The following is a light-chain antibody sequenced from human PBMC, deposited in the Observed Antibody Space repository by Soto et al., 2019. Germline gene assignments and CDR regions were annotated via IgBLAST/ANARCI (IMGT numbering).Light chain of an antibody. J-gene: IGKJ2*01. CDR1: QSISTY. CDR3: RQSYMTFMYT. V-gene: IGKV1-39*01. Sequence: DIQMTQSPSSLSASVGDSVTITCRASQSISTYLNWYQQKPGKAPKLLIYAASTLQSGVPSRFSGSGSGTDLTLTISSLQPEDFATYYCRQSYMTFMYTFGQGTKVDIK. CDR2: AAS.